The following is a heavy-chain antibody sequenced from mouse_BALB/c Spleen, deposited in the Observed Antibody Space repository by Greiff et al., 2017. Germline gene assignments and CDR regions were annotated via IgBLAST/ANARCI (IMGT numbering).Heavy chain of an antibody. V-gene: IGHV1-63*02. CDR3: ARKDDSDY. J-gene: IGHJ2*01. CDR1: GYTFTNYW. CDR2: IYPGGGYT. Sequence: QVQLQQSGAELVRPGTSVKMSCKAAGYTFTNYWIGWVKQRPGQGLEWIGDIYPGGGYTNYNEKFKGKATLTADTSSSTAYMQLSSLTSEDSAIYYCARKDDSDYWGQGTTLTVSS. D-gene: IGHD2-4*01.